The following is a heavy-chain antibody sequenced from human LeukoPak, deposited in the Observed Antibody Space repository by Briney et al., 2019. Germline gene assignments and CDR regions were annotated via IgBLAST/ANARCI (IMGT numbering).Heavy chain of an antibody. CDR1: GGSFSGYY. V-gene: IGHV4-34*01. J-gene: IGHJ5*02. D-gene: IGHD4-17*01. CDR2: INRSGST. CDR3: ARAPTDMTLRRTNWFDP. Sequence: SETLSLTCAVYGGSFSGYYWSWIRQPPGKGLEWIGEINRSGSTNYNPSLKSRVTISVDTSKNQFSLKLSSVTAADTAVYYCARAPTDMTLRRTNWFDPWGQGTLVTVSS.